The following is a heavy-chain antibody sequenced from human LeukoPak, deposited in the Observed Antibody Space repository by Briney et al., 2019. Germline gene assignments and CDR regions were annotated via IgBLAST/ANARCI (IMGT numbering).Heavy chain of an antibody. D-gene: IGHD2-2*01. CDR2: IYHSGST. V-gene: IGHV4-39*01. Sequence: SETLSLTCTVSGGSISSSSYYWGWIRQPPGKGLEWIGSIYHSGSTFYNPSLKSRVTISVDTSKNQFSLKLSSVTAADTAVYYCARHECSSTSCPFDYWGQGTLVTVSS. J-gene: IGHJ4*02. CDR1: GGSISSSSYY. CDR3: ARHECSSTSCPFDY.